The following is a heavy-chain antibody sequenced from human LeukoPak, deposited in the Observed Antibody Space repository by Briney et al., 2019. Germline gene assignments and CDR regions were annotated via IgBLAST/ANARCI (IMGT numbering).Heavy chain of an antibody. CDR2: ISSSSSYI. CDR1: GFTFSSYS. V-gene: IGHV3-21*01. D-gene: IGHD3-10*01. J-gene: IGHJ4*02. Sequence: GGSLRLSCVASGFTFSSYSMNWVRQAPGKGLEWVSSISSSSSYIYYADSVKGRFTFSRDNAKNSLYLQMNSLRAEDTAVYYCASSPLTRGFDYWGQGTLVTVSS. CDR3: ASSPLTRGFDY.